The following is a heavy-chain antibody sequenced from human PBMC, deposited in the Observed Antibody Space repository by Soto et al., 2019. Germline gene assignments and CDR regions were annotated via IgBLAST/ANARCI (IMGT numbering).Heavy chain of an antibody. CDR3: ARYSYGGFLFDY. CDR1: GGSPTKCY. J-gene: IGHJ4*02. D-gene: IGHD2-21*01. CDR2: IYYTGST. V-gene: IGHV4-59*01. Sequence: ASEALSLTWFVSGGSPTKCYWGWGRQSPGRRLEWIGYIYYTGSTNYNPALKSRVTISIDASQSQFSLRLTSVSAADTAVYYCARYSYGGFLFDYRGQGTSVIVSS.